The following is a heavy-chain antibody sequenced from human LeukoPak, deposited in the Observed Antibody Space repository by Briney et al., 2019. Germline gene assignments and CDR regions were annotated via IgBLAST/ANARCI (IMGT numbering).Heavy chain of an antibody. Sequence: GGSLRLSCAASGFSFSTSTMNWVRQAPGKGLEWVSSISSDTWTMYYAASVKGRFTISRDNAKNSLSLQMNSLRVEDTAVYYCARGFCSNTRCYKEMATILPDYWGQGTLVTVSS. V-gene: IGHV3-21*01. CDR1: GFSFSTST. J-gene: IGHJ4*02. D-gene: IGHD2-2*02. CDR2: ISSDTWTM. CDR3: ARGFCSNTRCYKEMATILPDY.